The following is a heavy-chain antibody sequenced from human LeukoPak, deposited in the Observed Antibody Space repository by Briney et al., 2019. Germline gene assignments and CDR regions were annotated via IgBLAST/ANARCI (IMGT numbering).Heavy chain of an antibody. CDR3: ARLTFEQLPPGPNDLQH. V-gene: IGHV3-30-3*01. D-gene: IGHD1-1*01. CDR2: ISYDGSKK. J-gene: IGHJ1*01. CDR1: GFSFSSYG. Sequence: PGKSLRLSCAASGFSFSSYGMHWVRQAPGRGLERVSVISYDGSKKYHEDSVKGRFTISRDNSKNTLYLQMNRLRTEDTSVYYCARLTFEQLPPGPNDLQHWGQGTLVTVSS.